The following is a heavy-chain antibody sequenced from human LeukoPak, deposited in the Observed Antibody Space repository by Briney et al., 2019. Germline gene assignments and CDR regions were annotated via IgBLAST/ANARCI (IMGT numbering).Heavy chain of an antibody. D-gene: IGHD2-15*01. J-gene: IGHJ4*02. V-gene: IGHV3-30*04. CDR2: ISYDGSNK. CDR1: GFTFSSYA. CDR3: ARGVAALDY. Sequence: GGSLRLSCAASGFTFSSYAMHWVRQAPGKGLEWVAVISYDGSNKYYADSVKGRFTISRDNSKNTLYLQMNSLRAEDTAVYYCARGVAALDYWGQGSLVTVSS.